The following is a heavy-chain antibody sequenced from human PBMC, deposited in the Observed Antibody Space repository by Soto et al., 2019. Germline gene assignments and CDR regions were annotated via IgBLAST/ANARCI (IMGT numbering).Heavy chain of an antibody. D-gene: IGHD5-12*01. V-gene: IGHV4-61*01. J-gene: IGHJ2*01. CDR1: GGSVSSGSNY. Sequence: QVQLQESGPGLVKPSETLSLTCTVSGGSVSSGSNYWSWIRQPPGKGLEWIGYIFNTGNTKYNPSLKRRVTISGDTSKNQFSLKLRSVTAADTAIYYCARGRGYNIHDSDLWGRGTLVAVSS. CDR2: IFNTGNT. CDR3: ARGRGYNIHDSDL.